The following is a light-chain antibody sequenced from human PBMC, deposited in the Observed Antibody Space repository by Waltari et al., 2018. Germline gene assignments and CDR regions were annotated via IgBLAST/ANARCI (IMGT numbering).Light chain of an antibody. CDR2: GAS. CDR3: HQYNDGPPFN. V-gene: IGKV3-15*01. J-gene: IGKJ2*01. Sequence: EIVMTQSPATLSVSPGERAILSCRASQSVTTNLAWYQQKPGQAPRRLIYGASTRAPAVPARFSGSGSGTEFTLTISSLQSEDCAVYYCHQYNDGPPFNFGQGTKLEIK. CDR1: QSVTTN.